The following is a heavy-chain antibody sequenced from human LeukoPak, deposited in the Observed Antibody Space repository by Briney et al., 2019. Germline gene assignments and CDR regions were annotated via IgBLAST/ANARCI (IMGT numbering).Heavy chain of an antibody. CDR2: IYFSGST. V-gene: IGHV4-61*05. D-gene: IGHD3-22*01. CDR3: ARGEDRGGYYLGSWFDP. J-gene: IGHJ5*02. CDR1: GGSISRSSYY. Sequence: SETLSLTCSVSGGSISRSSYYWGWIRQPPGKGLEWIGYIYFSGSTNYNPSLKTRFTMSVDTSKNQFSLKLSSVTAADTAMYYCARGEDRGGYYLGSWFDPWGQGTLVTVSS.